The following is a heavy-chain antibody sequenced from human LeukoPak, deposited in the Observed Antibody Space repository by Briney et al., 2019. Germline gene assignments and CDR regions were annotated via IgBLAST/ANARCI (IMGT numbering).Heavy chain of an antibody. CDR1: GFTFHDYA. D-gene: IGHD4-17*01. J-gene: IGHJ4*02. V-gene: IGHV3-9*03. CDR3: AKGQTIITMTTFDY. CDR2: ISWNSGNI. Sequence: GRSLRLSCAASGFTFHDYAMHWVRQAPGKGLEWVSGISWNSGNIVYADSVKGRFTISRDNAKNSLYLQMGSLRAEDMALYYCAKGQTIITMTTFDYWGQGTLVTVSS.